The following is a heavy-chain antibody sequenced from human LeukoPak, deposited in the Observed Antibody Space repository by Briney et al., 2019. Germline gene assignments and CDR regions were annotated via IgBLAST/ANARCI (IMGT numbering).Heavy chain of an antibody. V-gene: IGHV3-21*01. J-gene: IGHJ4*02. CDR3: ARGYTSTSRMIDF. CDR1: GFTFSDYK. Sequence: GGSPTHSCAAPGFTFSDYKMNWGRQAPGKGLGWVSSISGSSDYIYYADSLKGRFTISRDNAENSLYLQMNSLRADDTAVYYCARGYTSTSRMIDFWGQGTQVTVSS. CDR2: ISGSSDYI. D-gene: IGHD2-2*01.